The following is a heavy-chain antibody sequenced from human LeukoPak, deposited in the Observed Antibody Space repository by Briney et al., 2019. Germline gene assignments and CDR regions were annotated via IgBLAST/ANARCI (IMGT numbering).Heavy chain of an antibody. CDR2: MNPNSGNT. V-gene: IGHV1-8*01. D-gene: IGHD3-22*01. CDR3: ARLGSGYYYYYYYYYMDV. J-gene: IGHJ6*03. Sequence: ASVKVSCKASGYTFTSYDINWVRQATGQGLEWMGWMNPNSGNTGYAQKFQGRVTMTTNTSISTAYVELSSLRSEDTAVYYCARLGSGYYYYYYYYYMDVWGKGTTVTISS. CDR1: GYTFTSYD.